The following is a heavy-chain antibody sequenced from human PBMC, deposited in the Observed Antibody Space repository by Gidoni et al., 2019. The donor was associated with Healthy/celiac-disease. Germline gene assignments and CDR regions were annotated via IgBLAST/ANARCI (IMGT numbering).Heavy chain of an antibody. CDR3: ARDYHDYGGKLYYFDY. CDR1: GGSISSGSYY. V-gene: IGHV4-61*02. D-gene: IGHD4-17*01. CDR2: IYTSGST. J-gene: IGHJ4*02. Sequence: QVQLQESGPGLVKPSQTLSLTCTVSGGSISSGSYYWSWIRQPAGKGLEWIGRIYTSGSTNYNPSLKSRVTISVDTSKNQFSLKLSSVTAADTAVYYCARDYHDYGGKLYYFDYWGQGTLVTVSS.